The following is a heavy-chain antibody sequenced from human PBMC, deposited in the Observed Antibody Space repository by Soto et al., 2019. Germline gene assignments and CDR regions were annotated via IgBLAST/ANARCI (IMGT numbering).Heavy chain of an antibody. CDR3: ARGPAGDKLDY. J-gene: IGHJ4*02. CDR2: IYDGGTT. Sequence: PSETLSLTCTVSGGSISSAAYCWSWIRQSPDKGLEWIGHIYDGGTTYSSPSLKGRVTISADTSETQFSLKLNSVSAADTAVYYCARGPAGDKLDYWGQGIQVTVSS. D-gene: IGHD7-27*01. V-gene: IGHV4-30-4*01. CDR1: GGSISSAAYC.